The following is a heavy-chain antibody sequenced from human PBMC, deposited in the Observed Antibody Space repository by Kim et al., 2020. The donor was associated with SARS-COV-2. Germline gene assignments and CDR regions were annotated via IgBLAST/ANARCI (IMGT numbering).Heavy chain of an antibody. Sequence: SETLSLTCAVYGGSFSGYYWSWIRQPPGKGLEWIGEIDHSRSTNYNPSLKSRVTISVDTSKNQFSLKLSSVTAADTAVYYCARGVRGSSPYYWYFDLWGRGTLVTVSS. CDR3: ARGVRGSSPYYWYFDL. D-gene: IGHD6-6*01. CDR1: GGSFSGYY. CDR2: IDHSRST. V-gene: IGHV4-34*01. J-gene: IGHJ2*01.